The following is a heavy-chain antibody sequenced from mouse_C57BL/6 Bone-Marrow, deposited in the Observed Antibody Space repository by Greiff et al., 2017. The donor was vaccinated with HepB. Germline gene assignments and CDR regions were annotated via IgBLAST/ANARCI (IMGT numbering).Heavy chain of an antibody. CDR2: IWRGGST. CDR1: GFSLTSYG. J-gene: IGHJ1*03. Sequence: QVQLQQSGPGLVQPSQSLSITCTVSGFSLTSYGVHWVRQSPGKGLEWLGVIWRGGSTDYNAAFMSRLSITKDNSKSQVFFKMNSLQADDTAIYYCAKNSHYDYLWYFDVWGTGTTVTVSS. V-gene: IGHV2-5*01. D-gene: IGHD2-4*01. CDR3: AKNSHYDYLWYFDV.